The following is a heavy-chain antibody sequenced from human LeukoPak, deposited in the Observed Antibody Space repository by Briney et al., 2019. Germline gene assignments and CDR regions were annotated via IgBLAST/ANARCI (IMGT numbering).Heavy chain of an antibody. V-gene: IGHV4-59*01. CDR2: IYYRGST. J-gene: IGHJ5*02. Sequence: SETLSLTCTVSGGSISSKYWSWIRQPPGQGLEWEGYIYYRGSTNYNPSPKSRVTISVDTSNNQFSLKLSSVTAADTAVYYCANRKYGDYGQSWFDPWGEGTLVTVSS. CDR1: GGSISSKY. CDR3: ANRKYGDYGQSWFDP. D-gene: IGHD4-17*01.